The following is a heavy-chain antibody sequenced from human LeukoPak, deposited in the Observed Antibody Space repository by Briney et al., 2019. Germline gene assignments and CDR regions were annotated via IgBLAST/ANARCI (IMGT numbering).Heavy chain of an antibody. D-gene: IGHD5-18*01. Sequence: PGGSLRLSCAASGFTFSSYGMHWVRQAPGKGLEWVAVISYDGSNKYYADSVEGRFTISRDNSKNTLYLQMNSLRAEDTAVYYCARGTRYSYRFDPWGQGTLVTVSS. CDR3: ARGTRYSYRFDP. CDR1: GFTFSSYG. J-gene: IGHJ5*02. CDR2: ISYDGSNK. V-gene: IGHV3-30*03.